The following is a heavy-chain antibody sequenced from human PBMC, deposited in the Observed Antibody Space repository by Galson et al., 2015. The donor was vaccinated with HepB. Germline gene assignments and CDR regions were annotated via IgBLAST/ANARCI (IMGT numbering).Heavy chain of an antibody. CDR1: GFTFSSYG. V-gene: IGHV3-33*01. CDR2: IWYDGSNK. CDR3: ARGGLWFGELFHDY. Sequence: SLRLSCAASGFTFSSYGMHWVRQAPGKGLEWVAVIWYDGSNKYYADSVKGRFTISRDNSKNTLYLQMNSLRAEDTAVYYCARGGLWFGELFHDYWGQGTLVTVSS. J-gene: IGHJ4*02. D-gene: IGHD3-10*01.